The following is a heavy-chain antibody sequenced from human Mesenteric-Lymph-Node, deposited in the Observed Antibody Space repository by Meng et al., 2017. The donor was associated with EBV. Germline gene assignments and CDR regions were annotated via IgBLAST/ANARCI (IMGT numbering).Heavy chain of an antibody. V-gene: IGHV4-39*07. Sequence: LQVQQSGPVLVKPSETLSLPFTVLDGSIGGSRKYWGWIRQPPGKGLEWIGSVYYSGNTFYNPSLKSRVTISVDTSKNQFSLKLNSVTAADTAVYFCARDGKSGWSVGWYFDLWGRGSLVTVSS. CDR3: ARDGKSGWSVGWYFDL. CDR1: DGSIGGSRKY. J-gene: IGHJ2*01. CDR2: VYYSGNT. D-gene: IGHD6-19*01.